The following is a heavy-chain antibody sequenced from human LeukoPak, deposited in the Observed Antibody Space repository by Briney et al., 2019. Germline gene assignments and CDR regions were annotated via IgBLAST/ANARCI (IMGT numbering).Heavy chain of an antibody. CDR2: IYSGSGGST. CDR3: ARELSYYDFWSGYFDY. Sequence: GGSLRLSCAASGFAVSDNCMNWVRQAPGKGLEWVSVIYSGSGGSTYYADSVKGRFTISRDNAKNSLYLQMNSLRAEDTAVYYCARELSYYDFWSGYFDYWGQGTLVTVSS. J-gene: IGHJ4*02. V-gene: IGHV3-53*01. D-gene: IGHD3-3*01. CDR1: GFAVSDNC.